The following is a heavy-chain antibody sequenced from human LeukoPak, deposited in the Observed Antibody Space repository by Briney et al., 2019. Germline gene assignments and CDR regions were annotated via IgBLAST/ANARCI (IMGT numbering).Heavy chain of an antibody. CDR1: GGSISSSNW. Sequence: SETLSLTCAVSGGSISSSNWWSWVRQPPGKGPEWIGEIYHSGSTNYNPSLKSRVTISVDKSKNQFSLKLSSVTAADTAVYYCARDFSSTGYSSGWTFDYWGQGTLVTVSS. V-gene: IGHV4-4*02. J-gene: IGHJ4*02. D-gene: IGHD6-19*01. CDR2: IYHSGST. CDR3: ARDFSSTGYSSGWTFDY.